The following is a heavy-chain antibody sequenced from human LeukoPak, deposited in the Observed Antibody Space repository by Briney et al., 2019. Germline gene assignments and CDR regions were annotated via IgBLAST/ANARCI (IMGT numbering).Heavy chain of an antibody. CDR1: GFTFDDYA. D-gene: IGHD6-19*01. Sequence: GGSLRLSCAVSGFTFDDYAMHWVRQVPGKGLEWVSGINWNSDSIGYADSVKGRFTISRDNAKNTLYLQMNSLRAEDTAVYYCARGVRIVAGTFRRDYYMDVWGKGTTVTVFS. V-gene: IGHV3-9*01. J-gene: IGHJ6*03. CDR2: INWNSDSI. CDR3: ARGVRIVAGTFRRDYYMDV.